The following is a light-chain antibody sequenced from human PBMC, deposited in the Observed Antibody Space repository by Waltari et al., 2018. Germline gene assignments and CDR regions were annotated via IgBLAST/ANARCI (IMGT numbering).Light chain of an antibody. Sequence: DIQMTQSPSTLSASVGDRVTISCRASQSVGTWLAWYQQKPGKAPKLLIYMASSLESGVPSRFSGSGSGTEFTLTISSLQPDDFATYSCQQHSSFSTFGQGTKL. V-gene: IGKV1-5*03. J-gene: IGKJ2*01. CDR2: MAS. CDR3: QQHSSFST. CDR1: QSVGTW.